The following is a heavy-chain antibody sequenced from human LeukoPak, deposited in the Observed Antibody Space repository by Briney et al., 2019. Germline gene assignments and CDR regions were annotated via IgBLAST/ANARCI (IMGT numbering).Heavy chain of an antibody. Sequence: PGGSLRLSCAPSGFTFSRHGMHWVRQAPGKGLEWVAIISNDGSRKYCAHSVEGRFTISRDNSKNTLYLQMDRLRAEDTAVYYCARDRAWNYFDYWGQGTLVTVSS. CDR3: ARDRAWNYFDY. J-gene: IGHJ4*02. D-gene: IGHD3-3*01. V-gene: IGHV3-30*03. CDR1: GFTFSRHG. CDR2: ISNDGSRK.